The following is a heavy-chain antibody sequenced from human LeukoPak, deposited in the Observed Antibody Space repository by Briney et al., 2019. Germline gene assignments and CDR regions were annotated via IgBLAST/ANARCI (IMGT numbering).Heavy chain of an antibody. D-gene: IGHD3-3*01. Sequence: SQTLSLTCTVSGGSISSGSYYWSWIRQPAGKGLEWIGRIYTSGSTNYNPSLKSRVTISVDTSKNQFSLKLSSVTAADTAVYYCARERGAKTYYDFWSDAFDIWGQGTMVTVSS. CDR2: IYTSGST. CDR3: ARERGAKTYYDFWSDAFDI. CDR1: GGSISSGSYY. J-gene: IGHJ3*02. V-gene: IGHV4-61*02.